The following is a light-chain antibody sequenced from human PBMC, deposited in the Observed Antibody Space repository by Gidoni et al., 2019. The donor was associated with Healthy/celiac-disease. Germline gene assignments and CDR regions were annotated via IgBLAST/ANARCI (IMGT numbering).Light chain of an antibody. V-gene: IGKV4-1*01. CDR3: QQYYSTLLT. CDR2: WAS. CDR1: QSVLYSSNNKNY. J-gene: IGKJ4*01. Sequence: DIVMTQSPDSLAVSLGERATINCKSSQSVLYSSNNKNYLAWYQQKPGQPPKLLIYWASTRESGVPDLFSGSGSGTDFTLTISSLQAEDVAVYYCQQYYSTLLTFGGXTKVEIK.